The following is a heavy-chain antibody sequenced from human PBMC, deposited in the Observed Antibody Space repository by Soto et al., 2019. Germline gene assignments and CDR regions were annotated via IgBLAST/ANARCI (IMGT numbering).Heavy chain of an antibody. V-gene: IGHV1-24*01. CDR3: ATDRPHYYDSSDMPVAFKNSDAFDI. CDR2: FVPEDGET. D-gene: IGHD3-22*01. CDR1: GYTPIELS. J-gene: IGHJ3*02. Sequence: ASMKVPCNVSGYTPIELSMHWVRQAARKGLEWLGGFVPEDGETIYAQKFQGRVTMTEDTSTDTAYMELSCLRSEDTAVYYCATDRPHYYDSSDMPVAFKNSDAFDIWGQGTMVTVSS.